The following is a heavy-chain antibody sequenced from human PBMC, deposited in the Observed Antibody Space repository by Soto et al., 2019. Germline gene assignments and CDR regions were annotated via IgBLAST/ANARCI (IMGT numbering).Heavy chain of an antibody. J-gene: IGHJ6*02. V-gene: IGHV1-69*01. CDR1: GGTFSSYA. CDR3: ARVARLWSSYHYYYGMDV. Sequence: QVQLVQSGAEVKKPGSSVKVSCKASGGTFSSYAISWVRQAPGQGLEWMGGIIPIFGTANYAQKFQGRVTITADESTSTAYMELSSLRSEDTAVYYCARVARLWSSYHYYYGMDVWGQGTTVTVSS. CDR2: IIPIFGTA. D-gene: IGHD5-18*01.